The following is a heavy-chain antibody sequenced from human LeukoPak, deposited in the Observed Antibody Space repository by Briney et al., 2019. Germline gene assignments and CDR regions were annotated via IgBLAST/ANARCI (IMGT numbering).Heavy chain of an antibody. J-gene: IGHJ4*02. CDR2: ISSSSSYI. V-gene: IGHV3-21*01. D-gene: IGHD3-3*01. CDR3: ARERNYDFWSGYSPVIDY. Sequence: GGSLRLSCAASGFTFSSYSMNWVRQAPGKGLEWVSSISSSSSYIYYADSVKGRSTISRDNAKNSLYLQMNSLRAEDTAVYYCARERNYDFWSGYSPVIDYWGQGTLVTVSS. CDR1: GFTFSSYS.